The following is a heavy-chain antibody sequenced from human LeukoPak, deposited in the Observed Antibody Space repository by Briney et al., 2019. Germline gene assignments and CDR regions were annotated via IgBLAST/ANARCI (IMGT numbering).Heavy chain of an antibody. J-gene: IGHJ4*02. V-gene: IGHV4-39*07. D-gene: IGHD1-14*01. CDR1: GGIISGNPYS. CDR2: VYHTGTT. Sequence: PSETLSLKCAVSGGIISGNPYSWGWIRQPPGKGLEWIGNVYHTGTTYYNPSLKSRVTMSVDTSKNQFSLKLSSVTAADTAVYYCAREGRGTYYFDYWGQGTLVTVSS. CDR3: AREGRGTYYFDY.